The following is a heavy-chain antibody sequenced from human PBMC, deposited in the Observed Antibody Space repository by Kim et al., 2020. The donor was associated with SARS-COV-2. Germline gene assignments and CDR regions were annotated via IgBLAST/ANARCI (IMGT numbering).Heavy chain of an antibody. CDR3: ARERGNVSGGMDV. V-gene: IGHV4-31*03. J-gene: IGHJ6*02. Sequence: SETLSLTCTVSGGSISSGGYYWSWIRQHPGKGLEWIGYIYYSGSTYYNPSLKSRVTISVDTSKNQFSLKLSSVTAADTAVYYCARERGNVSGGMDVWGQGTTVTVSS. CDR2: IYYSGST. CDR1: GGSISSGGYY.